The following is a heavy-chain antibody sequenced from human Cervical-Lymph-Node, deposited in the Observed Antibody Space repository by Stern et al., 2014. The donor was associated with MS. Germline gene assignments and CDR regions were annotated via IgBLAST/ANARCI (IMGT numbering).Heavy chain of an antibody. D-gene: IGHD5-18*01. CDR1: GLTFSTYA. CDR2: ITVSGGST. Sequence: EVHLVESGGGLVQPGGSLRLSCAASGLTFSTYALSWVRQAPGKGLEWVSTITVSGGSTSSADSVKGRFTISRDNSKNTLYLHMSSLRAEDTDAYFCASNTVNSFGFVYRYFDFWGQGTLVTVSS. V-gene: IGHV3-23*04. CDR3: ASNTVNSFGFVYRYFDF. J-gene: IGHJ4*02.